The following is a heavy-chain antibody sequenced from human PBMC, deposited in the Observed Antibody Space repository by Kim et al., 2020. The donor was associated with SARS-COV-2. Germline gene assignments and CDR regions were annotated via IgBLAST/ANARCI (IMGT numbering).Heavy chain of an antibody. CDR1: GYTFTSYD. CDR2: MNPNSGNT. J-gene: IGHJ6*02. V-gene: IGHV1-8*01. CDR3: ARSARGYYYGSGPEMDV. D-gene: IGHD3-10*01. Sequence: ASVKVSCKASGYTFTSYDINWVRQATGQGLEWMGWMNPNSGNTGYAQKFQGRVTMTRNTSISTAYMELSSLRSEDTAVYYCARSARGYYYGSGPEMDVWGQGTTVTVSS.